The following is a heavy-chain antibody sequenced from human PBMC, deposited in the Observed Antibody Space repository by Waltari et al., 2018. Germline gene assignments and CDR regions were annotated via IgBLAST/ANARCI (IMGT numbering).Heavy chain of an antibody. Sequence: EVQLVESGGGLIQPGGSLRLSCAASGFTVSSNYMSWVRQAPGKGLGWVSVIYSGGSTYYADSVKGRFTISRDNSKNTRYLQMNSLRAEDTAVYYCARDLNWNEHSSSWYDVYWGQGTLVTVSS. CDR2: IYSGGST. CDR3: ARDLNWNEHSSSWYDVY. CDR1: GFTVSSNY. D-gene: IGHD6-13*01. J-gene: IGHJ4*02. V-gene: IGHV3-53*01.